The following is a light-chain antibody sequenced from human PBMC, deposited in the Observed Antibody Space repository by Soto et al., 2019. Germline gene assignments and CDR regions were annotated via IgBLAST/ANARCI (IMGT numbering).Light chain of an antibody. CDR2: NTN. Sequence: QTVVTQEPSFSVSPGRTVTLTCALSSGSVSTNYYPSWYQQTPGQTPRTLIYNTNTRSSGVPDRFSGSILGNKAALTITGAEADDESDYYCVLYMGSGIWVFGGGTKLTVL. J-gene: IGLJ3*02. V-gene: IGLV8-61*01. CDR3: VLYMGSGIWV. CDR1: SGSVSTNYY.